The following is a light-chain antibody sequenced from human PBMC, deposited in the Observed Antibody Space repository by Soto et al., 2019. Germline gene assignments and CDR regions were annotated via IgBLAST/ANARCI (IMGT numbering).Light chain of an antibody. CDR1: SGHSSYA. V-gene: IGLV4-69*01. CDR3: QTWGTGIHVV. CDR2: LNSDGSH. J-gene: IGLJ2*01. Sequence: QPVLTQSPSASASLGASVKLTCTLSSGHSSYAIAWHQQQPEKGPRYLMKLNSDGSHSKGDGIPDRFSGSSSGAESYLTISSLQSEDEADYYCQTWGTGIHVVFGGGTQLTVL.